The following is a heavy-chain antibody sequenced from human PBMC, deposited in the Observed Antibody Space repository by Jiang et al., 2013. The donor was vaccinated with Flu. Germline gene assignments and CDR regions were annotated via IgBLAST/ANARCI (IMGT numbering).Heavy chain of an antibody. CDR1: GGSFSGYY. Sequence: ETLSLTCAVYGGSFSGYYWSWIRQPPGKGLEWIGEINHSGSTNYNPSLKSRVTISVDTSKNQFSLKLSSVTAADTAVYYCARMTWGLHLGELSLSDYWGQGTLVTVSS. D-gene: IGHD3-16*02. CDR2: INHSGST. CDR3: ARMTWGLHLGELSLSDY. V-gene: IGHV4-34*01. J-gene: IGHJ4*02.